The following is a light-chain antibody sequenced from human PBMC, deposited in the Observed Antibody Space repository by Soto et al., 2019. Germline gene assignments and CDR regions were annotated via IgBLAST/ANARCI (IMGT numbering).Light chain of an antibody. CDR3: ETWDSNTRV. J-gene: IGLJ1*01. Sequence: QPVLTQSSSASASLGSSVKLTCTLSSRHITYIIAWHQQQPGKAPRYLMKLERSGSYNKGSGAPDRFSGSSSGADRYLTISNLQSEDEADYYCETWDSNTRVFGTGTKVTVL. V-gene: IGLV4-60*03. CDR2: LERSGSY. CDR1: SRHITYI.